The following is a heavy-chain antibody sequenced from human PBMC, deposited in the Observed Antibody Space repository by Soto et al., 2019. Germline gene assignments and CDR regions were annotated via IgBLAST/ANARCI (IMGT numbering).Heavy chain of an antibody. J-gene: IGHJ4*02. D-gene: IGHD5-18*01. V-gene: IGHV3-30-3*01. CDR2: ISYDGSNK. Sequence: PGGSLRLSCAASGFTFISYAMHWVRQAPGKGLEWVAVISYDGSNKYYADSVKGRFTISRDNSKNTLYLQMNSLRAEDTAVYYCARDSAQLNYFDYWGQGTLVTVSS. CDR3: ARDSAQLNYFDY. CDR1: GFTFISYA.